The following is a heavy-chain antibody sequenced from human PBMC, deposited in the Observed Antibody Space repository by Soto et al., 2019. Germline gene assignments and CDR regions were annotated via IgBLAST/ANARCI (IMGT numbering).Heavy chain of an antibody. Sequence: PSETLSLTGTVSGGSISSSSYYWGWIRQPPGKGLEWIGSIYYSGSTYYNPSLKSRVTISVDTSKNQFSLKLSSVTAADTAVYYCASGIVSSGQWLVPDYYYYGMDVWGQGTTVTVSS. V-gene: IGHV4-39*01. CDR2: IYYSGST. J-gene: IGHJ6*02. CDR3: ASGIVSSGQWLVPDYYYYGMDV. CDR1: GGSISSSSYY. D-gene: IGHD6-19*01.